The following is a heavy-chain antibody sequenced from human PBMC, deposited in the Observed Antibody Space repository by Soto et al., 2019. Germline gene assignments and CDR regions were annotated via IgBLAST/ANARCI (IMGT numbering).Heavy chain of an antibody. D-gene: IGHD3-22*01. V-gene: IGHV4-39*01. J-gene: IGHJ6*02. CDR1: GGSISSSSYY. CDR3: ARRLYYDSSGFEGGGMDV. Sequence: PSETLSLTCTVSGGSISSSSYYWGWIRQPPGKGLEWIGRIYYSGSTYYNPSIKSRVTISVDTSKNQFSLKLSSVTAADTAVYYCARRLYYDSSGFEGGGMDVWGQGTTVTVSS. CDR2: IYYSGST.